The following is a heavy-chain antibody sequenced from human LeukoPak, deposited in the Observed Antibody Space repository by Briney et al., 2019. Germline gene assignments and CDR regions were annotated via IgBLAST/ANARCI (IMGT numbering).Heavy chain of an antibody. CDR2: IYYSGST. CDR3: ARDRPTISYYYGSGSYGANWFDP. J-gene: IGHJ5*02. D-gene: IGHD3-10*01. V-gene: IGHV4-59*01. Sequence: PSETLSLTCTVSGGSMSSYYWSWIRQPPGKGLEWIGYIYYSGSTNYNPSLKSRVTISVDTSKNQFSLKLSSVTAADTAVYYCARDRPTISYYYGSGSYGANWFDPWGQGTLVTVSS. CDR1: GGSMSSYY.